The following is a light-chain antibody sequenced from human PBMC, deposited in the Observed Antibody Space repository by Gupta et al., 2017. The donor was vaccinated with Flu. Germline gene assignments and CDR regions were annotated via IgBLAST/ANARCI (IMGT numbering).Light chain of an antibody. J-gene: IGKJ2*03. V-gene: IGKV4-1*01. CDR3: QHYYVAPYS. CDR2: RAS. Sequence: DRVMTQSPDSLAVSLGERATINCKSSQSVFYSSNSQNYLAWYQHKPGQPPNLLIYRASIRASGVPDRFSGRGSGTDFPLTISSLHAEDVAVYYCQHYYVAPYSFGQGTKMEI. CDR1: QSVFYSSNSQNY.